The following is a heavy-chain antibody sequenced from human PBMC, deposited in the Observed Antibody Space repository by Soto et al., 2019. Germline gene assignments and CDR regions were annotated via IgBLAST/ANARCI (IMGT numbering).Heavy chain of an antibody. V-gene: IGHV1-46*03. Sequence: VKVSCKASRYTLTYPHLHRVRQAPGQGLEWMGIINPSGGSTSYAQKFQGRVTMTRDTSTSTVYMELSSLRSEDTAVYYCARAAAASDYWGQGTLVTVSS. CDR3: ARAAAASDY. CDR2: INPSGGST. D-gene: IGHD6-13*01. CDR1: RYTLTYPH. J-gene: IGHJ4*02.